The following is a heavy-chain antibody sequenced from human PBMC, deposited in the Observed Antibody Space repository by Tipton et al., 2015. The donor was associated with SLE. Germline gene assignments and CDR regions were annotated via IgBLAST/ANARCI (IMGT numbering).Heavy chain of an antibody. Sequence: QVQLVQSGAEMKKPGASMKVSCKASGYIFTGYYLHWVRQAPGQGLEYMGWINPNSGGASSALKFRGRVTMTADTSITTVFLELTSLRSDDTAVYYCARFGSGSYNNPNWFDPWGQGTLITVSS. CDR1: GYIFTGYY. CDR2: INPNSGGA. J-gene: IGHJ5*02. V-gene: IGHV1-2*02. D-gene: IGHD3-10*01. CDR3: ARFGSGSYNNPNWFDP.